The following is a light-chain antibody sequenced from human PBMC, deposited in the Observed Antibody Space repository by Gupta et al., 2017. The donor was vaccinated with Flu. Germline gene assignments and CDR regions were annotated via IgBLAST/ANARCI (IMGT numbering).Light chain of an antibody. Sequence: VSTADRDTIYSCARRRDKSNCLAWFQQKPGQAPKVLIYGAASRETGVPDRFSGSGSGTDFTLTISSLQPEDVAVYYCQQYDSSPITFGQGTKVEIK. CDR3: QQYDSSPIT. V-gene: IGKV3-20*01. CDR1: RRDKSNC. J-gene: IGKJ1*01. CDR2: GAA.